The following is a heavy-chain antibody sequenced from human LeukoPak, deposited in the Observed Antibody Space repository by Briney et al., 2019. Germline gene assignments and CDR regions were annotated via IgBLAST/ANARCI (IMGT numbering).Heavy chain of an antibody. J-gene: IGHJ5*02. D-gene: IGHD3-16*01. CDR3: ARGWYDYDPLDT. CDR1: GFTFDTYW. CDR2: INPDGSTT. Sequence: PGGSLRLSCAASGFTFDTYWIHWVRQGPGEGRVWVSRINPDGSTTIYADSVKGRFTISRDNPKNTLYLQMSYPRAEDTALYYCARGWYDYDPLDTCGEGNLFTVSS. V-gene: IGHV3-74*01.